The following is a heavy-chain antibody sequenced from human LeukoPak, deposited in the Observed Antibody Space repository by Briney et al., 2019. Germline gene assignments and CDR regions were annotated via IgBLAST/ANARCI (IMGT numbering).Heavy chain of an antibody. Sequence: SETLSLTCTVSGGSISSSSYYWGWIRQPPGKGLEWIGSIYYSGSTYYNPSLKSRVTISVDTSKNQFSLKLSSVTAADTAVYYCMSGYVSFVGYWGQGTLVTVSS. CDR1: GGSISSSSYY. D-gene: IGHD5-12*01. V-gene: IGHV4-39*01. J-gene: IGHJ4*02. CDR3: MSGYVSFVGY. CDR2: IYYSGST.